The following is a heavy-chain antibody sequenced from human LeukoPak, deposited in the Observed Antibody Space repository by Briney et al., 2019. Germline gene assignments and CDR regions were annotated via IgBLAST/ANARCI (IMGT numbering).Heavy chain of an antibody. V-gene: IGHV1-2*06. CDR1: GYTFTGYY. Sequence: ASVKVSCKASGYTFTGYYMHWVRQAPGQGLEWMGRINPNSGGTNYAQKFQGRVTMTRDTSISTAYMELSRLRSDDTAVYYCARASYDRSGYRVFDYWGQGTLVTVSS. CDR3: ARASYDRSGYRVFDY. CDR2: INPNSGGT. J-gene: IGHJ4*02. D-gene: IGHD3-22*01.